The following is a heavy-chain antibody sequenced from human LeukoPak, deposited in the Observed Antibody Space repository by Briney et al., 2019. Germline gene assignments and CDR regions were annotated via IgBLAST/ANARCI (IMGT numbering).Heavy chain of an antibody. CDR3: ARGPLEYDFLVQLTD. Sequence: ASVKVPCKASGYTFTSYGISWVRQAPGQGREWMGWISAYNGNTNCAQKLQGRVTMTTDTSTSTAYMELRSLRSDDTAVYYCARGPLEYDFLVQLTDWGQGTLVTVSS. J-gene: IGHJ4*02. V-gene: IGHV1-18*01. CDR1: GYTFTSYG. D-gene: IGHD2/OR15-2a*01. CDR2: ISAYNGNT.